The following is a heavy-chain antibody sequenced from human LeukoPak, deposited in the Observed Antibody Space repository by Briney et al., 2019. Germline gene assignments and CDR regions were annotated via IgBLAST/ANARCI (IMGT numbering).Heavy chain of an antibody. V-gene: IGHV3-7*03. CDR3: ARVVGDVYFDY. CDR1: GFTFSSYW. J-gene: IGHJ4*02. Sequence: GGSLRLSCAASGFTFSSYWMSWVRQAPGKGLEWVANIKQDGSEKYYVDSVKGRFTISRDNAKNSLYLRMNSLRAEDTAVYYCARVVGDVYFDYWGQGTLVTVSS. D-gene: IGHD2-2*01. CDR2: IKQDGSEK.